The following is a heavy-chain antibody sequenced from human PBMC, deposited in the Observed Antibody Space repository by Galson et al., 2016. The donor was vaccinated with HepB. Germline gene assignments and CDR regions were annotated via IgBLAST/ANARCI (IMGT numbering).Heavy chain of an antibody. V-gene: IGHV3-30*18. CDR3: AKGGDNWNFFDS. Sequence: SLRLSCAASGFRFSGHGMHWARQAPGKGLEWVGIISYHGIDKYIADSVKGRFSISRDNSRNTLYLQMNSLRPEDTAVYYCAKGGDNWNFFDSCGQGTLVTVSS. CDR1: GFRFSGHG. CDR2: ISYHGIDK. D-gene: IGHD1-7*01. J-gene: IGHJ4*02.